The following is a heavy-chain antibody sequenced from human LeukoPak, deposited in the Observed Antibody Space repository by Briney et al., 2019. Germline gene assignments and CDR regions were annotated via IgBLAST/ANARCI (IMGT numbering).Heavy chain of an antibody. CDR2: TYFRFRWYN. Sequence: SQTLSLTCAISGDSVSSNTAAWSWIRQSPSRGLEWLGRTYFRFRWYNDYAVSVKSRVTINSDTSKNQFSLHLNSVAPEDTAVYYCARGNVEIDYWGQGTLVTVSS. CDR1: GDSVSSNTAA. D-gene: IGHD3-3*01. CDR3: ARGNVEIDY. V-gene: IGHV6-1*01. J-gene: IGHJ4*02.